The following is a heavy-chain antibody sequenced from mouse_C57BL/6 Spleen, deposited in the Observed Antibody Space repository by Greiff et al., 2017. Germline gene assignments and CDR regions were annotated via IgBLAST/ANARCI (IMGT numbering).Heavy chain of an antibody. CDR3: TGEGY. CDR1: GYTFTDYE. V-gene: IGHV1-15*01. J-gene: IGHJ2*01. Sequence: QVQLQQSGAELVRPGASVTLSCKASGYTFTDYEMHWVKQTPVHGLEWIGAIDPGNGGTAYNQKFKGKAILTADKSSSTAYMELRSLTSEDSAVYYCTGEGYWGKGTTLTVAS. CDR2: IDPGNGGT.